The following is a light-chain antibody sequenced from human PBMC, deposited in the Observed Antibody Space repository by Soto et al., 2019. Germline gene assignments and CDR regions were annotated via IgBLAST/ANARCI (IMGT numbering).Light chain of an antibody. CDR1: QSFSSIR. J-gene: IGKJ1*01. CDR2: GAS. V-gene: IGKV3-20*01. Sequence: EILLTQSPGTLSVSPGERATLSWGASQSFSSIRLAWYQQKHGQAPRLLIYGASNRATGIPARLSGSGYGTDFTLTISRMENEDFAVYYCQQYGGSTLTFGHGTKVDIK. CDR3: QQYGGSTLT.